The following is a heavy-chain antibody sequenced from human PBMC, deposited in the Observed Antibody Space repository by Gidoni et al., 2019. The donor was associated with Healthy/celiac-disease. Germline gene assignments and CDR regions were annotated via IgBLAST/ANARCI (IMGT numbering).Heavy chain of an antibody. V-gene: IGHV3-23*01. Sequence: EVQLLESGGGLVQPGGSLRLSCAASGFTFGIYAMSWVRQAPGKGLEWVSAISGSGGSTYYADSVKGRFTISRDNSKNTLYLQMNSLRAEDTAVYYCAKDEDNAVWFGTAADYWGQGTLVTVSS. CDR1: GFTFGIYA. CDR3: AKDEDNAVWFGTAADY. D-gene: IGHD3-10*01. CDR2: ISGSGGST. J-gene: IGHJ4*02.